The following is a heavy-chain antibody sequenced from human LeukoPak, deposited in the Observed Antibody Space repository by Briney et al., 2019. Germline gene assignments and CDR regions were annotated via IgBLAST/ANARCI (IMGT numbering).Heavy chain of an antibody. J-gene: IGHJ5*02. V-gene: IGHV1-69*13. Sequence: GASVKVSCKASGGTFSSYAISWVRQAPGQGLEWMGGIIPIFGTANYAQKFQGRVTITADESTSTAYMELSSLRSEDTAVYYCARDHPLKWELQHWFDPWGQGTLVTVSS. CDR3: ARDHPLKWELQHWFDP. CDR2: IIPIFGTA. CDR1: GGTFSSYA. D-gene: IGHD1-26*01.